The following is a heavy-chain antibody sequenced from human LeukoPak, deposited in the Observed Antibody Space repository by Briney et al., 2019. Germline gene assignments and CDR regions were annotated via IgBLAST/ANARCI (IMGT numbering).Heavy chain of an antibody. J-gene: IGHJ3*02. V-gene: IGHV3-23*01. CDR1: GFTFSSYA. D-gene: IGHD2-2*02. Sequence: QPGGSLRLSCAASGFTFSSYAMSWVRQAPGKGLEWVSAISGSGGSTYYADSVKGRFTISRDNSKNTLYLQMNSLRAEGTAVYYCANPPGQQLYLWSDAFDIWGQGTMVTVSS. CDR2: ISGSGGST. CDR3: ANPPGQQLYLWSDAFDI.